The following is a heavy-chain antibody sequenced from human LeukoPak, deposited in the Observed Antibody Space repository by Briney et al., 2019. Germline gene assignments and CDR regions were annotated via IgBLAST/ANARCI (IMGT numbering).Heavy chain of an antibody. Sequence: ASVKVSCKASGYTFTSYYMHWVRQAPGQGLEWMGITNPSGGSTSYAQKFQGRVTMTRDTSTSTVYMELSSLRSEDTAVYYCAREDGCSSTSCYEAFDIWGQGTMVTVSS. J-gene: IGHJ3*02. CDR3: AREDGCSSTSCYEAFDI. D-gene: IGHD2-2*01. CDR2: TNPSGGST. V-gene: IGHV1-46*01. CDR1: GYTFTSYY.